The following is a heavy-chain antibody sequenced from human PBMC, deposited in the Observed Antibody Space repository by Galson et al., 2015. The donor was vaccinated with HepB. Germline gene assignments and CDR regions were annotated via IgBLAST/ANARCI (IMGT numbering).Heavy chain of an antibody. CDR1: AFNFSIHS. J-gene: IGHJ3*02. Sequence: FLRVSCAAYAFNFSIHSMHGAPQAQRKGLEWVSSISSSSSYIYYADSVKGRFTISRDNAKNSLYLQMNSLRAEDTAVYYCARPLNYYDSSGNDAFDIWGQGTMVTVSS. CDR2: ISSSSSYI. D-gene: IGHD3-22*01. CDR3: ARPLNYYDSSGNDAFDI. V-gene: IGHV3-21*01.